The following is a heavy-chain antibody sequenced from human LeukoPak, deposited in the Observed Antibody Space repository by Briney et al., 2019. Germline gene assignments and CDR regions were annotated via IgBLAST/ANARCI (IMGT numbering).Heavy chain of an antibody. CDR3: ARGEPKKYSSSWYGGDFDY. D-gene: IGHD6-13*01. Sequence: SETLSLTCTVSGGSISSYYWSWIRQPPGKGLEWVGYIYYSGSTNYNPSLKSRVTISVDTSKNQFSLKLSSVTAADTAVYYCARGEPKKYSSSWYGGDFDYWGQGTLVTVSS. J-gene: IGHJ4*02. CDR2: IYYSGST. V-gene: IGHV4-59*01. CDR1: GGSISSYY.